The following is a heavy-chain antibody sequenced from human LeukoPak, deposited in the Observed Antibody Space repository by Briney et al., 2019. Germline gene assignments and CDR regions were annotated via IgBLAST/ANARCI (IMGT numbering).Heavy chain of an antibody. CDR3: ASSSSGSYYRRYGMDV. V-gene: IGHV4-34*01. Sequence: SETLSLTCAVYGGSFSGYYWSWIRQPPGKGLEWIGEINHSGSTNYNPSLKSRVTISVDTSKNQFSLKLSSVTAADTAVYCCASSSSGSYYRRYGMDVWGQGTTVTVSS. CDR2: INHSGST. CDR1: GGSFSGYY. D-gene: IGHD1-26*01. J-gene: IGHJ6*02.